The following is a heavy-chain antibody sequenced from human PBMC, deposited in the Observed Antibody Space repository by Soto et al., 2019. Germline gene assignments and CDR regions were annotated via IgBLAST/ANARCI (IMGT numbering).Heavy chain of an antibody. CDR3: ARERGTSDGMAV. D-gene: IGHD1-26*01. CDR1: GFTVSSNY. CDR2: IYSGDST. J-gene: IGHJ6*02. Sequence: EVQLVESGGGLVQPGGSLRLSCGASGFTVSSNYMSWVRQAPGKGLEWVSVIYSGDSTYYADSVKGRFTISRDNSKNTLYLEMTSRRAEATAGNYCARERGTSDGMAVWGQGTTFTVSS. V-gene: IGHV3-66*01.